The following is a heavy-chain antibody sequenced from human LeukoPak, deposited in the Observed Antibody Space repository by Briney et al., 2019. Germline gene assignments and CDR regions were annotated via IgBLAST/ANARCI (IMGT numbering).Heavy chain of an antibody. CDR1: GFTFSNHA. J-gene: IGHJ4*02. CDR2: ISGSSGLT. CDR3: AKDRLCSSTSCLFDY. V-gene: IGHV3-23*01. Sequence: GGSLRLSCEASGFTFSNHAMSWVRQAPGRGLEWVSAISGSSGLTYYADSVKGRFTISRDNSKNTLFLQMNSLRAEDTALYYCAKDRLCSSTSCLFDYWGQGTLVTVSS. D-gene: IGHD2-2*01.